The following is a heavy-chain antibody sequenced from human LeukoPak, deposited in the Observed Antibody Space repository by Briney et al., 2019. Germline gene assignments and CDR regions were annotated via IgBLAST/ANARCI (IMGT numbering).Heavy chain of an antibody. J-gene: IGHJ4*02. CDR1: GGSISSYY. D-gene: IGHD6-13*01. CDR2: IYYSGST. Sequence: PSETLSLTCTVSGGSISSYYWSWIRQPPGKGLEWIGYIYYSGSTNYNPSLKSRVTISVDTSKNQFSLKLSSVTAADTAVYYCARETYSSPEGFDYWGQGTLVTVSS. V-gene: IGHV4-59*01. CDR3: ARETYSSPEGFDY.